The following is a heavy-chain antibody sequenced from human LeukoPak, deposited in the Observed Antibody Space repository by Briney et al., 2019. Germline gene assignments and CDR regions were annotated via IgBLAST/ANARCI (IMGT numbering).Heavy chain of an antibody. D-gene: IGHD1-26*01. V-gene: IGHV3-53*01. CDR3: ARDSVGVPTDFDY. CDR1: GFIVSNNY. CDR2: LHSGGST. Sequence: GGSLRLSCAASGFIVSNNYMSWVRQAPGKGLEWVSVLHSGGSTYYADSVRGRFTISRDDSKNTLYLQMDSLRAEDTAVYYCARDSVGVPTDFDYWGQGTLVTVSS. J-gene: IGHJ4*02.